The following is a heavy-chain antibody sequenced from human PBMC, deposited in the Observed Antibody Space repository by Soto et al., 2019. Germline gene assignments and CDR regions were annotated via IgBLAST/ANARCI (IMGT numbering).Heavy chain of an antibody. Sequence: SDTLSLTCSVSGGSISSGGYFYSWIRQHPGQGLEWIGSIYYSGRTYYNASLQSRLSMSVDTSKNHFSLKLTSVTAADTAVYFCARLAKEENPKVGSWYFFDYWGQGVMVTVSS. V-gene: IGHV4-31*03. CDR3: ARLAKEENPKVGSWYFFDY. D-gene: IGHD1-26*01. CDR2: IYYSGRT. J-gene: IGHJ4*02. CDR1: GGSISSGGYF.